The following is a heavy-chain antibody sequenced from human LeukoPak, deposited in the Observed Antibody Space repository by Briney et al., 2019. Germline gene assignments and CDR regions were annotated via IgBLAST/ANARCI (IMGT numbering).Heavy chain of an antibody. CDR3: ARVATGSYDWFDP. CDR1: GFTLNDYW. J-gene: IGHJ5*02. Sequence: PGGSLRLSCAAPGFTLNDYWMRWVRQAPGKGLVWVSRINSDGSTTSYADSVKGRFTISRDNSKNTLYLQMNSLRAEDTAVYFCARVATGSYDWFDPWGQGTLVTVSS. CDR2: INSDGSTT. V-gene: IGHV3-74*01. D-gene: IGHD3-10*01.